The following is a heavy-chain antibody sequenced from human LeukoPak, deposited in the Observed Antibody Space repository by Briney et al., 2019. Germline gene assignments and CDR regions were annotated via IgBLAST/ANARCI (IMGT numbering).Heavy chain of an antibody. J-gene: IGHJ4*02. Sequence: GGSLRVSRATSGFTFCSYWMSWVRQAPREGLEGVANIKQDGSEKHYVEVVKGRFIISRDNAKNYLYLQMNSLRAEDTAVSYCASNPPVYDGDLDYWGQGTLVTVSS. CDR1: GFTFCSYW. CDR2: IKQDGSEK. D-gene: IGHD5/OR15-5a*01. CDR3: ASNPPVYDGDLDY. V-gene: IGHV3-7*01.